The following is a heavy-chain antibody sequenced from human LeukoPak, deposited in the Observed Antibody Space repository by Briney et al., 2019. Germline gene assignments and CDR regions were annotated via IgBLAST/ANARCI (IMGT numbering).Heavy chain of an antibody. Sequence: ASVKVSCKASGYTFTSYGISWVRQAPGQGLEWMGWISAYNGNTNYAQKLQGRVTMTTDTSTSTAYMELRSLRFDDTAVYYCARDRNFGWAIVVALDAFDIWGQGTMVTVSS. D-gene: IGHD3-22*01. V-gene: IGHV1-18*01. CDR1: GYTFTSYG. CDR2: ISAYNGNT. CDR3: ARDRNFGWAIVVALDAFDI. J-gene: IGHJ3*02.